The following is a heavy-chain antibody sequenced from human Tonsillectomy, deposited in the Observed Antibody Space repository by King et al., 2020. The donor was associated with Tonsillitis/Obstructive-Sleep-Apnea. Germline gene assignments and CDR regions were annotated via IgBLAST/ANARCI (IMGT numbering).Heavy chain of an antibody. CDR3: ATLGLGIGADYFDY. CDR1: GGSISSSDYY. CDR2: INYGGNT. J-gene: IGHJ4*02. V-gene: IGHV4-39*01. D-gene: IGHD7-27*01. Sequence: LQLQESGPGLVKPSETLSLTCIVSGGSISSSDYYWGWIRQPPGKGLEWIGSINYGGNTYYNPSLKSPVTISVDTSKSQFSLKLNSVTAADTAVYYCATLGLGIGADYFDYWGQGTLVTVSS.